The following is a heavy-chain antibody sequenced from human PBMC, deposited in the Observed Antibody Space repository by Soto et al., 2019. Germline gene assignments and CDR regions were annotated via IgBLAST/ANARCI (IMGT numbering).Heavy chain of an antibody. J-gene: IGHJ6*02. CDR3: TRDAPGERPYYFYYYGMDV. CDR1: GLSVSTNF. CDR2: IYSGGKT. V-gene: IGHV3-53*01. Sequence: QLVESGGGLIQPGESLKLSCAASGLSVSTNFMSWVRQAPGNGLEWLAVIYSGGKTFYADSVKGRFTISKDNSKNTLSLQMNSLRAEDTDVYYCTRDAPGERPYYFYYYGMDVWGQGTTVTVSS.